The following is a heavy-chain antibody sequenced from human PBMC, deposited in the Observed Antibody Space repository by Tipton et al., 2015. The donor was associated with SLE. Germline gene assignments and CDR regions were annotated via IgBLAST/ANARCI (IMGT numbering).Heavy chain of an antibody. CDR3: AKDSSSWYEYVQH. V-gene: IGHV3-53*05. D-gene: IGHD6-13*01. Sequence: SLRLSCAASGFTVSSNYICWVRQAPGKGLERVSVIYSGGSTYYADSVKGRFTISRDNAKNSLYLQMNSLRAEDTALYYCAKDSSSWYEYVQHWGQGTLVTVSP. CDR1: GFTVSSNY. J-gene: IGHJ1*01. CDR2: IYSGGST.